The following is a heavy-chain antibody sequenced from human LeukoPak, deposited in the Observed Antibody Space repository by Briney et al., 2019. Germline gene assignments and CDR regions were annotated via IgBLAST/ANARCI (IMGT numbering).Heavy chain of an antibody. V-gene: IGHV3-74*01. CDR3: AREDPYYYYYYGMDA. J-gene: IGHJ6*02. CDR1: GFTFSSYW. Sequence: GGSLRLSCAASGFTFSSYWMHGVRQAPGKGLVWVSRINSDGSSTSYADSVKGRFTISRDNAKNTLYLQMNSLRAEDTAVYYCAREDPYYYYYYGMDAWGQGTTVTVSS. CDR2: INSDGSST.